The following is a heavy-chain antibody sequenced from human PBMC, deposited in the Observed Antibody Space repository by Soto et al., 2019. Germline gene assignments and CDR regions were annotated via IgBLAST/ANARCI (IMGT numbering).Heavy chain of an antibody. CDR2: IIPYYNTL. J-gene: IGHJ5*02. Sequence: QAQVVQSGAEVRKPGSSVKLSCKASEGTFNSYAIAWVRQALGQGLEWMGGIIPYYNTLNYAQKFQDRVTITADDSTNTVYMELRSLRSDDTAVYFCASGASRWYTYFLDPWAQGTLVTVSS. V-gene: IGHV1-69*01. CDR1: EGTFNSYA. D-gene: IGHD6-13*01. CDR3: ASGASRWYTYFLDP.